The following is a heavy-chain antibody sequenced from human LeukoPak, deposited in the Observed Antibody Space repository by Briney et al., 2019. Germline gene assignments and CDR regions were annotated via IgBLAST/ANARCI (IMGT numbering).Heavy chain of an antibody. CDR1: GDSISSYY. J-gene: IGHJ4*02. Sequence: SETLSLTCTVSGDSISSYYWGWIRQPPGKGLEWIGSIYYSGSTYYNPSLKSRVTISVDTSKNQFSLKLSSVTAADTAVYYCARRGVVRGVNWGQGTLVTVSS. D-gene: IGHD3-10*01. CDR3: ARRGVVRGVN. CDR2: IYYSGST. V-gene: IGHV4-39*01.